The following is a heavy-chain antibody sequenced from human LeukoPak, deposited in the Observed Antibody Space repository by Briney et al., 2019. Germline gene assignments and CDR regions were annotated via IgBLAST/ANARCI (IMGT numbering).Heavy chain of an antibody. D-gene: IGHD2-15*01. CDR3: ARDNEYCTGGTCRLDY. CDR2: INNDGRST. CDR1: GFTFSFYW. V-gene: IGHV3-74*01. Sequence: QPGGSLRLSCASSGFTFSFYWMHWVRQAREKGLVWVSRINNDGRSTSYAGSVKGRFTISRDNAKNTLYLQMNSLRAEDTAVYYCARDNEYCTGGTCRLDYWGQGALVTVSS. J-gene: IGHJ4*02.